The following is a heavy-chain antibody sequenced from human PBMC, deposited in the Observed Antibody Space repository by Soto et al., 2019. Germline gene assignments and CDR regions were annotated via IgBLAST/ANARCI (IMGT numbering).Heavy chain of an antibody. V-gene: IGHV1-18*01. CDR1: GYTFSTYD. Sequence: ASVKVSCKASGYTFSTYDISWVRQAPGQGLEWMGWISGNNGNTNYAQNVQDRVTMTTDTSTNTAYMELRSLRSDDTAVYYCARERRRPYYDILTGYFPFDYWGQGTLVTVSS. J-gene: IGHJ4*02. CDR3: ARERRRPYYDILTGYFPFDY. D-gene: IGHD3-9*01. CDR2: ISGNNGNT.